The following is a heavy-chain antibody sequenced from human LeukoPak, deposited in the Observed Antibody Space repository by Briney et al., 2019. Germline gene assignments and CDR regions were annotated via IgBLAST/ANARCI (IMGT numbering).Heavy chain of an antibody. CDR1: GYTLTDRH. D-gene: IGHD1-26*01. J-gene: IGHJ3*02. CDR3: AGGSYSDAFDI. V-gene: IGHV1-2*02. CDR2: IDPNSGVT. Sequence: ASVKVSCKASGYTLTDRHMHWVRQAPGQGLEWMGWIDPNSGVTTYAQKFQGRVSMTRDTSISTAYMELSSLTSDDTAIYYCAGGSYSDAFDIWGQGTMVTVSS.